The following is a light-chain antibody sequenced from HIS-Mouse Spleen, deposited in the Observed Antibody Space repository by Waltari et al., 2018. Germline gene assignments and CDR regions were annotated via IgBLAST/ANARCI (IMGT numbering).Light chain of an antibody. Sequence: DIQMTQSPSSLSASVGDRVTITCRASQSISSYLNWYQQKPGKAPKLLSYAASSLQSGVPSRFSGSGSGTDFTLTISSLQPEDFATYYCQQNYSTPRTFGQGTKVEIK. V-gene: IGKV1-39*01. CDR2: AAS. CDR1: QSISSY. CDR3: QQNYSTPRT. J-gene: IGKJ1*01.